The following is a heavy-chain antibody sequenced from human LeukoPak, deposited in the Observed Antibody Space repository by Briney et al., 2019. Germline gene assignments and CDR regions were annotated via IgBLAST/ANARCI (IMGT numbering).Heavy chain of an antibody. Sequence: GGSLRLSCAASGFSFSSYEMNWVRQAPGKGLEWVSYISSSGSTICYADSVKGRFTISRDNAKNSLYLQMNSLRAEDTAVYYCASWEMATTTGFDYWGQGTLVTVSS. J-gene: IGHJ4*02. CDR3: ASWEMATTTGFDY. CDR1: GFSFSSYE. V-gene: IGHV3-48*03. CDR2: ISSSGSTI. D-gene: IGHD5-24*01.